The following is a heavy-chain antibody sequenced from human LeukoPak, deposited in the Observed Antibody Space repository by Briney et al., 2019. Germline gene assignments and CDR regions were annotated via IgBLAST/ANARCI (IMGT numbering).Heavy chain of an antibody. Sequence: AGGSLRLSCAASGFTFSSYEMNWVRQAPGKGLEWVSSISSSSSYIYYADSVKGRFTISRDNAKNSLYLQMNSLRAEDTAVYYCARGFRGWYAEGFDYWGQGTLVTVSS. CDR2: ISSSSSYI. CDR3: ARGFRGWYAEGFDY. CDR1: GFTFSSYE. D-gene: IGHD6-19*01. J-gene: IGHJ4*02. V-gene: IGHV3-21*06.